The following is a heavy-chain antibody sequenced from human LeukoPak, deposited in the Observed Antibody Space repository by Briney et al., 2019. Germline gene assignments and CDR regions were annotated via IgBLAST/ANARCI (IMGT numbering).Heavy chain of an antibody. CDR1: GGSISSSSYY. D-gene: IGHD3-3*01. CDR2: IYYSGST. Sequence: SETLSLTCTVSGGSISSSSYYWGWIRQPPGKGLEWIGSIYYSGSTYYNPSLKSRVTISVDTSKNQFSLKLSSVTAADTAVYYCATDYDFWSGQRYWGQGTLVTVSS. CDR3: ATDYDFWSGQRY. V-gene: IGHV4-39*07. J-gene: IGHJ4*02.